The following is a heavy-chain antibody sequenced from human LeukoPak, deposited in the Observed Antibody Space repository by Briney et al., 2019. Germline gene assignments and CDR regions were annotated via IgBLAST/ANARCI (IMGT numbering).Heavy chain of an antibody. CDR3: ARARSRGYSYGLLDY. J-gene: IGHJ4*02. D-gene: IGHD5-18*01. Sequence: ASVKVSCKASGYTFTTYFLHWVRQAPGQGLEWMGIIDPSSGGSTSAQKFQVRVTMTRDTSISTAYMELSRLRSDDTAVYYCARARSRGYSYGLLDYWGQGTLVTVSS. CDR1: GYTFTTYF. CDR2: IDPSSGGS. V-gene: IGHV1-46*01.